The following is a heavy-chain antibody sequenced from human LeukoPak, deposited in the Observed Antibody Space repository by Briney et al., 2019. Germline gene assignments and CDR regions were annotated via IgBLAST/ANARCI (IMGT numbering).Heavy chain of an antibody. CDR1: GFTFSSYS. CDR3: AREGLKYCSSTSCYFDY. CDR2: ISSSSSYI. D-gene: IGHD2-2*01. J-gene: IGHJ4*02. V-gene: IGHV3-21*01. Sequence: GGSLRLSCAASGFTFSSYSMNWVRQAPGKGLEWVSSISSSSSYIYYADSVKGRFTISRDNAKNSLYLRMNSLRAEDTAVYYCAREGLKYCSSTSCYFDYWGQGTLVTVSS.